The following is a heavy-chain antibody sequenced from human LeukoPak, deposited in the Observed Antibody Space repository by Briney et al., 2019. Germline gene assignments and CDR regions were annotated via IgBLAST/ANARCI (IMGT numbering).Heavy chain of an antibody. CDR1: GFTFSSYA. CDR3: AKSVRIFGVVSGIDY. CDR2: ISGSGGST. Sequence: GGSLRLSCAASGFTFSSYAMSWVRQAPGKGLEWVSAISGSGGSTYYADSVKGRFTISRDNSKNTLYLQMNGLRAEDTAVYYCAKSVRIFGVVSGIDYWGQGTLVTVSS. J-gene: IGHJ4*02. V-gene: IGHV3-23*01. D-gene: IGHD3-3*01.